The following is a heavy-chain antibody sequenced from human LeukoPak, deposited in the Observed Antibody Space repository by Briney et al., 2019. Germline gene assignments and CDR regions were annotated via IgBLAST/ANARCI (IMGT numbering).Heavy chain of an antibody. V-gene: IGHV1-69*13. CDR2: IIPIFGTA. CDR3: ARGGYSYGNWFDP. Sequence: SVKVSCKASGGTFSSYAISWVRQAPGQGLEWMGGIIPIFGTANYAQKFQGRVTITADESTSTAYMELSSLRSEDTAVYFCARGGYSYGNWFDPWGQGTLVTVSS. CDR1: GGTFSSYA. D-gene: IGHD5-18*01. J-gene: IGHJ5*02.